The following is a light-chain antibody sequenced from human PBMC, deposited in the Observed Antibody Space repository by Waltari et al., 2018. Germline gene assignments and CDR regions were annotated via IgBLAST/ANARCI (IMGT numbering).Light chain of an antibody. CDR1: QSLLTSTGYTY. J-gene: IGKJ2*03. Sequence: DIVMTQTPLTLPVTPGEPASIACRSSQSLLTSTGYTYLFLYLQKPGQSPQLLVYLGSHLASGVPDRFSGSVSGTEFTLKISRVEAEDVGVYYCLQDIQLPYSFGHGTKVEIK. V-gene: IGKV2-28*01. CDR3: LQDIQLPYS. CDR2: LGS.